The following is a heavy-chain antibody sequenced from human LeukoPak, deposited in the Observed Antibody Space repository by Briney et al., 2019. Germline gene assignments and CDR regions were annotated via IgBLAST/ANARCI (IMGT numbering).Heavy chain of an antibody. V-gene: IGHV1-69*01. Sequence: SETLSCTASGGSRRDYAVIWVRQGPGQGPEWMGEIIPLFGEKNNAQKFQGRVTITADVSTSTAYMELSSLTSEDTAVYYCAGKSCSGTDCYAVYYFDHWGQGSLVTVYS. J-gene: IGHJ4*02. CDR2: IIPLFGEK. D-gene: IGHD2-2*01. CDR1: GGSRRDYA. CDR3: AGKSCSGTDCYAVYYFDH.